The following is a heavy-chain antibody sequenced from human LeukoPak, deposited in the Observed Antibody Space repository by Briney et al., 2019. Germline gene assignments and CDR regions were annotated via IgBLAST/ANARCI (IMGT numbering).Heavy chain of an antibody. Sequence: GGSLRLSCAASGFTFSSYAMHWVRQAPGKGLEWVAVISYDGSNKYYADSVKGRFTISRDNSESTLFLQMNSLRIDDTSVYFCAKYAYNWNAPDGFDMWGQGTMVIVSS. CDR2: ISYDGSNK. D-gene: IGHD1-1*01. V-gene: IGHV3-30-3*02. CDR1: GFTFSSYA. J-gene: IGHJ3*02. CDR3: AKYAYNWNAPDGFDM.